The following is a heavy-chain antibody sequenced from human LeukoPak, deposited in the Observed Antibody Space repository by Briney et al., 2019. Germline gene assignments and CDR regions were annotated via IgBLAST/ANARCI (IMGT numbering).Heavy chain of an antibody. CDR1: GGSISSYY. CDR3: ARGRPIGRSLDYYYGMDV. CDR2: IYYSGST. Sequence: SETLSLTCTVSGGSISSYYWSWIRQPPGKGLEWIGYIYYSGSTNYNPSLKSRVTISVDTSKNQFSLKLSSVTAADTAVYYCARGRPIGRSLDYYYGMDVWGQGTTVTVSS. V-gene: IGHV4-59*12. J-gene: IGHJ6*02.